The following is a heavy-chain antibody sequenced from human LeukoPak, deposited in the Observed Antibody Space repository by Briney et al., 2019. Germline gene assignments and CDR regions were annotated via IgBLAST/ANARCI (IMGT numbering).Heavy chain of an antibody. D-gene: IGHD6-13*01. J-gene: IGHJ6*02. CDR1: GFTFSSYA. V-gene: IGHV3-23*01. CDR3: AKDEYSSSWPYYYYYYGMDV. CDR2: ISGSGGST. Sequence: GGSLRLSCAASGFTFSSYAMSWVRQAPGKRLEWVSAISGSGGSTYYADSVKGRFTISRDNSKNTLYLQMNSLRAEDTAVYYCAKDEYSSSWPYYYYYYGMDVWGQGTTVTVSS.